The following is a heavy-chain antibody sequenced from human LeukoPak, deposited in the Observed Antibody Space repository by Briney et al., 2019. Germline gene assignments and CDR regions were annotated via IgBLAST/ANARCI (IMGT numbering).Heavy chain of an antibody. CDR1: GFTFSSYW. J-gene: IGHJ3*02. CDR2: IKQDGSEK. D-gene: IGHD6-19*01. Sequence: GSLRLSCAASGFTFSSYWMSWVRQAPGKGLEWVANIKQDGSEKYYVDSVKGRFTISRDNAKNSLYLQMNSLRAEDTAVYYCAREIAVANDAFDIWGQGTMVTVSS. V-gene: IGHV3-7*01. CDR3: AREIAVANDAFDI.